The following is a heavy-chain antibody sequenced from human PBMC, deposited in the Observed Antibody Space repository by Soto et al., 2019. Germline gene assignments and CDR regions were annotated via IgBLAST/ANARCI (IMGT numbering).Heavy chain of an antibody. CDR1: GGSFSGYY. V-gene: IGHV4-34*01. D-gene: IGHD1-1*01. CDR3: ARGGPPLRLSVERRNWFDP. CDR2: INHSGST. J-gene: IGHJ5*02. Sequence: SETLSLTCAVYGGSFSGYYWSWIRQPPGKGLEWIGEINHSGSTNYNPSLKSRVTISVDTSKNQFSLKLSSVTAADTAVYYCARGGPPLRLSVERRNWFDPWGQGTLVTVSS.